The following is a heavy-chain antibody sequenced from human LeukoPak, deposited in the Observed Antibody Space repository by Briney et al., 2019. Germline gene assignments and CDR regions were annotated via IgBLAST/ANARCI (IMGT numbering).Heavy chain of an antibody. D-gene: IGHD6-6*01. CDR1: GFAFLNYA. V-gene: IGHV3-23*01. Sequence: PGGSLRLSCAASGFAFLNYAMSWVRQTPGKGLEWVSGISSSGGSTCYADSVKGRFTIVRDNSNNTLYLQMNSLRAEDTAIYHCAKPPAGYMSTSPYFDSWGQGTLVTVSS. J-gene: IGHJ4*02. CDR2: ISSSGGST. CDR3: AKPPAGYMSTSPYFDS.